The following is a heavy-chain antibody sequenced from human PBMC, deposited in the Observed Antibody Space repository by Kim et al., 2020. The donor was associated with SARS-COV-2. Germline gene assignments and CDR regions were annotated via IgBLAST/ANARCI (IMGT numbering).Heavy chain of an antibody. CDR3: ARGLLGGAAS. D-gene: IGHD1-26*01. CDR2: GNT. V-gene: IGHV4-34*04. Sequence: GNTNKSPSLNSRGTISVDTSKNPFSLQLTSVTAADTAVYYCARGLLGGAASWGQGTLVTVSS. J-gene: IGHJ5*02.